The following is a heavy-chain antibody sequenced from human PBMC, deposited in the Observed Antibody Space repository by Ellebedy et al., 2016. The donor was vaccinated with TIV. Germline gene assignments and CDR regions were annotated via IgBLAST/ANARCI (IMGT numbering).Heavy chain of an antibody. V-gene: IGHV1-69*13. CDR3: VSSLWFRESPSTLDY. Sequence: SVKVSXXASGGTFSSYAISWVRQAPGQGLEWMGGIIPIFGTANYAQKFQGRVTITADESTSTAYMELSSLRSEDTAVYYCVSSLWFRESPSTLDYWGQGTLVTVSS. J-gene: IGHJ4*02. CDR2: IIPIFGTA. CDR1: GGTFSSYA. D-gene: IGHD3-10*01.